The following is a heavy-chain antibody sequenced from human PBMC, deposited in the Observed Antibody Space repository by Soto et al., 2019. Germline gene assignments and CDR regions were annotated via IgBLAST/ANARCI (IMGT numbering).Heavy chain of an antibody. J-gene: IGHJ4*02. V-gene: IGHV4-39*01. Sequence: SETLSLTCTVSGGSISSSSYYWGWIRQPPGKGLEWIGSIYYSGSTYYNPSLKSRVTISVDTSKNQFSLKLSSVTAADTAVYYCARQKSGYDLGTFDYWGQGTLVTVSS. CDR1: GGSISSSSYY. D-gene: IGHD5-12*01. CDR2: IYYSGST. CDR3: ARQKSGYDLGTFDY.